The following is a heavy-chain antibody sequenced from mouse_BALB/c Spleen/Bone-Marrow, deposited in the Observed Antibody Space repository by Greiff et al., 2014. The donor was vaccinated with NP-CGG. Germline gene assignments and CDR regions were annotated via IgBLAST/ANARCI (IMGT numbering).Heavy chain of an antibody. D-gene: IGHD2-2*01. CDR1: GFAFSGYD. V-gene: IGHV5-12-1*01. J-gene: IGHJ4*01. CDR2: ISSGGINT. Sequence: EVKLVESGGGLVKSGGSLKLSCAASGFAFSGYDMSWVRQTPEKRLEWVAYISSGGINTYYPDSVKGRFTISRDNAKNTLYLQMNSLKSEDTAMYYCARQRGYAYAMDYWGQGTSVTVSS. CDR3: ARQRGYAYAMDY.